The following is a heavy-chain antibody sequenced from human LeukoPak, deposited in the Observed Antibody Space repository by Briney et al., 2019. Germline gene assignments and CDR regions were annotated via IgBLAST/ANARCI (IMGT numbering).Heavy chain of an antibody. Sequence: GGSLRLSCAASGFTVDSNYMSWVRQAPGKGPEWVSVIYSGGSTYYADSVKGRFTISRDNSKNTLYLQMNSLRAEDTAVYYCARVRLLYYYDSRNSVAFDIWGQGTMVTVSS. V-gene: IGHV3-66*02. D-gene: IGHD3-22*01. CDR1: GFTVDSNY. CDR2: IYSGGST. CDR3: ARVRLLYYYDSRNSVAFDI. J-gene: IGHJ3*02.